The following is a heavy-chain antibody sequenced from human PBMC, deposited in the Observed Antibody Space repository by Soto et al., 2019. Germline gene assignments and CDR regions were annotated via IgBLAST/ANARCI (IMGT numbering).Heavy chain of an antibody. CDR1: GYSFTSYW. J-gene: IGHJ5*02. Sequence: GESLKISCKGSGYSFTSYWISWVRQMPGKGLEWMGRIDPSDSYTNYSPSFQGHVTISADKSISTAYLQWSSLKASDTAMYYCARVTTFYDILTGYYVNWFDPWGQGTLVTVSS. V-gene: IGHV5-10-1*01. CDR3: ARVTTFYDILTGYYVNWFDP. D-gene: IGHD3-9*01. CDR2: IDPSDSYT.